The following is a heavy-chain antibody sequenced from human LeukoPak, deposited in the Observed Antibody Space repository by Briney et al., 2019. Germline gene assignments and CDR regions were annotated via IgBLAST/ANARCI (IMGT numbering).Heavy chain of an antibody. Sequence: SETLSLTCTVSGGSISSYYWSWIRQPDGKGLEWIGRIYTSGSTNYNPSLKSRVTMSVDTSKNQFSLKLSSVTAADTAVYYCARAPSTIFGLIGAFDIWGQGTMVTVSS. D-gene: IGHD3-3*01. CDR2: IYTSGST. CDR3: ARAPSTIFGLIGAFDI. V-gene: IGHV4-4*07. J-gene: IGHJ3*02. CDR1: GGSISSYY.